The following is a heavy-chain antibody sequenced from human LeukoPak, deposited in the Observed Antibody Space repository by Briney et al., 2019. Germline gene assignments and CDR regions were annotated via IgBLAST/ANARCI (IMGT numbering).Heavy chain of an antibody. D-gene: IGHD5-24*01. CDR1: GFTFSSYA. V-gene: IGHV3-23*01. CDR2: ISGSGGST. J-gene: IGHJ4*02. Sequence: GASLRLSCAASGFTFSSYAMSWVRQAPGKGLEWVSAISGSGGSTYYADSLRGRFTISRDNAKNSVFLQMNSLRAEDTAVYYCARDGYKDRYFDYWGQGTLVTVSS. CDR3: ARDGYKDRYFDY.